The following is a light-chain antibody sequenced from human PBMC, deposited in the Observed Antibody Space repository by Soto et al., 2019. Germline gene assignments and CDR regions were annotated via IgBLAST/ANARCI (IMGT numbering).Light chain of an antibody. CDR1: QSIANY. V-gene: IGKV1-33*01. Sequence: DVQMTQSSSSLSASVGDRVIITCRANQSIANYLNWFQQRPGEAPKLLISDASHLEVGVPSRVSGSGSGTDFVLTINDLQSEDYATYFCQQYEYLPLTFGGGTRVDMK. J-gene: IGKJ4*01. CDR2: DAS. CDR3: QQYEYLPLT.